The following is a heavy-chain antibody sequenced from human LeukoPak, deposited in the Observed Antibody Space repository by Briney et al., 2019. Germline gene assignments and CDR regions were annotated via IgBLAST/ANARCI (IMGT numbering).Heavy chain of an antibody. CDR1: GYTFTSYG. CDR2: ISAYNGNT. CDR3: ARDYYGSGSQDAEYFQH. V-gene: IGHV1-18*01. J-gene: IGHJ1*01. Sequence: ASVKVSCEASGYTFTSYGISWVRQAPGQGLEWMGWISAYNGNTNYAQKLQGRVTMTTDTSTSTAYMELRSLRSDDTVVYYCARDYYGSGSQDAEYFQHWGQGTLVTVPS. D-gene: IGHD3-10*01.